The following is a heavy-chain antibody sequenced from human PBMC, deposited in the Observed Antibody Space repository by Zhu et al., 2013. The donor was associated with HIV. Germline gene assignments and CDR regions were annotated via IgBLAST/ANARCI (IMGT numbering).Heavy chain of an antibody. CDR2: INPNSGGT. J-gene: IGHJ6*02. Sequence: QVQLVQSGAEVKKPGASVKVSCKASGYTFTGYHMHWVRQAPGQGLEWMGWINPNSGGTNYAHKFQGRVTMTRDTSINTGYMELSSLRSDDTAVYYCARWGGIWFGENLYGRDVWGRTGPTVTVSS. V-gene: IGHV1-2*07. CDR3: ARWGGIWFGENLYGRDV. D-gene: IGHD3-10*01. CDR1: GYTFTGYH.